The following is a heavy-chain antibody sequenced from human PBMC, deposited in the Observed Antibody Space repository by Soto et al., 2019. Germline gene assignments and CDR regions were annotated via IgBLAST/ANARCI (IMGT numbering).Heavy chain of an antibody. CDR3: AKDLRLWSKDYYYYGMDV. CDR1: GFTFSSYG. D-gene: IGHD5-18*01. CDR2: ISYDGSKE. Sequence: QVQLVESGGGVVQPGRSLRLSCAASGFTFSSYGMHWVRQAPGKGLEWVAVISYDGSKEFYADPVKGRFTISRDNSKNTLYLQMNSLRAEDTAAYYCAKDLRLWSKDYYYYGMDVWGQGTTVTVSS. V-gene: IGHV3-30*18. J-gene: IGHJ6*02.